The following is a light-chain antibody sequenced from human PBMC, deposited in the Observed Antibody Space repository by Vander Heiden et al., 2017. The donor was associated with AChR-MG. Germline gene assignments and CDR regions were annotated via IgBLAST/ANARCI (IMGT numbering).Light chain of an antibody. CDR2: KAS. CDR3: QQDNSYLYI. Sequence: DIQMTQSPSTLSASVGDRVTITCRASQSISSWLAWYQQKPGKAPKLLIYKASSLEGGVPSRFSGSGSGTEFTLTISGLQPDDFATYYCQQDNSYLYIFGQGTKLEIK. J-gene: IGKJ2*01. CDR1: QSISSW. V-gene: IGKV1-5*03.